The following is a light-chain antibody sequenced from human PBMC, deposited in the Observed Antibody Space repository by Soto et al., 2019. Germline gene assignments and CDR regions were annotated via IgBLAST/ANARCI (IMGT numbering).Light chain of an antibody. CDR3: CSYAGSYTFEGV. J-gene: IGLJ2*01. CDR1: SSDVGGYNY. CDR2: DVR. V-gene: IGLV2-11*01. Sequence: QSALTQPRSVSGSPGQSVTISCTGTSSDVGGYNYVSWYQQHPGKAPKLMIYDVRKRPSGVPDRFSGSKSGNTASLTISGLQAEDEADYYCCSYAGSYTFEGVFGGGTKLTVL.